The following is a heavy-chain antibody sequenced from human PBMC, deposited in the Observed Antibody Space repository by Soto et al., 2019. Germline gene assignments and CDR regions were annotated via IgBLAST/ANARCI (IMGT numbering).Heavy chain of an antibody. CDR3: VGGNSGYGYFVS. D-gene: IGHD5-12*01. CDR1: GYSISSFW. J-gene: IGHJ4*02. Sequence: PAGSLTLSCAASGYSISSFWMHWVGQAPGTGLVWVSSMFTDVSTTYYADSVKSRFTISRDNAQSTLYLQVNTLRDEDTAVYYWVGGNSGYGYFVSWGQGTLVTVSS. CDR2: MFTDVSTT. V-gene: IGHV3-74*01.